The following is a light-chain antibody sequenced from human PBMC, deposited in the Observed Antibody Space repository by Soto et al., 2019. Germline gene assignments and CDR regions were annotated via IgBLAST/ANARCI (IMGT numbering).Light chain of an antibody. CDR3: QKYGSSPLT. Sequence: EIVLTQSPGTLSLSVGERVTLSCRASQSVSSYLAWYQQTPGQAPRLLIYDTSNRATGTPDRFSGSGSGTDFTLTISRLEPEDFTVYYCQKYGSSPLTFGGGTTVEIK. CDR2: DTS. CDR1: QSVSSY. V-gene: IGKV3-20*01. J-gene: IGKJ4*01.